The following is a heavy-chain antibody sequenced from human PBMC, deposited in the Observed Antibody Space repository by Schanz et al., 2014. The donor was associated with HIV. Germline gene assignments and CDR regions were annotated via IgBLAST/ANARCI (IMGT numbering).Heavy chain of an antibody. CDR3: AKIISGSPYYYYGLDV. CDR1: GFTFSSYG. Sequence: QVHLVESGGGVVQPGRSLRLSCAASGFTFSSYGMHWVRQAPGKGLEWVAVISNDGSDKYYTDSVKGRFTISRDNSNNTLYLQMNSLRAEDTAVYYCAKIISGSPYYYYGLDVWGLGTTVTVSS. D-gene: IGHD1-26*01. V-gene: IGHV3-30*18. CDR2: ISNDGSDK. J-gene: IGHJ6*02.